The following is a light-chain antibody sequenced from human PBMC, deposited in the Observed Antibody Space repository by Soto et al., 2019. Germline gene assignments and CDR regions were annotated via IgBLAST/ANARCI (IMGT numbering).Light chain of an antibody. CDR3: QQYGRSPP. V-gene: IGKV3-20*01. Sequence: DIVMTQSPLSLPFTPGEPASISCRASQSVSSNLAWYQQKPGQAPRXLIYGASKRATGIPDRLSGSESGTDFTLTINSLEPEDSAVYYCQQYGRSPPFGQGTRLEIK. J-gene: IGKJ5*01. CDR1: QSVSSN. CDR2: GAS.